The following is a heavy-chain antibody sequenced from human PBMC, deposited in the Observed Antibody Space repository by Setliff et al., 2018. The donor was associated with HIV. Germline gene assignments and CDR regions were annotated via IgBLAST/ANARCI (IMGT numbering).Heavy chain of an antibody. J-gene: IGHJ6*03. D-gene: IGHD3-3*01. CDR1: GYSFSRFS. V-gene: IGHV7-4-1*02. CDR3: ARDSSEYFDFSSGDFHYMDV. CDR2: INTTSWIP. Sequence: ASVKVSCKASGYSFSRFSINWVRQAPGQGLEWMGWINTTSWIPTYAQGFTGRFVFSLDTTVRTAYLEISDLRADDTGVYYCARDSSEYFDFSSGDFHYMDVWGKGTTVTVSS.